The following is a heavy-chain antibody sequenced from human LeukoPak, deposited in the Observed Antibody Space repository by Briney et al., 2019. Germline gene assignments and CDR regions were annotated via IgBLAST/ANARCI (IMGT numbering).Heavy chain of an antibody. V-gene: IGHV4-39*01. CDR3: ARHGGYSYGFDY. Sequence: SETLSLTCTVPGGSISSSSYYWGWIRQPPGKGLEWIGSIYYSGSTYYNPSLKSRVTISVDTSKNQFSLKLSSVTAADTAVYYCARHGGYSYGFDYWGQGTLVTVSS. D-gene: IGHD5-18*01. CDR2: IYYSGST. CDR1: GGSISSSSYY. J-gene: IGHJ4*02.